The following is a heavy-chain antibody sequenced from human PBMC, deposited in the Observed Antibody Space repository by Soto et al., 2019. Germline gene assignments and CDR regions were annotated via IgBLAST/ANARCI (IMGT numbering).Heavy chain of an antibody. D-gene: IGHD3-10*01. Sequence: SETLSLTCTVSGGSISRYYWSWIRQPPGKGLEWIGYIYYSESTNYNPSLKSRVTISVDTSKNQFSLKLSSVTAADTAAYYCAGEPFHGYYGLGDKGYYGMDVWGQGTTVTVSS. CDR3: AGEPFHGYYGLGDKGYYGMDV. V-gene: IGHV4-59*01. CDR2: IYYSEST. J-gene: IGHJ6*02. CDR1: GGSISRYY.